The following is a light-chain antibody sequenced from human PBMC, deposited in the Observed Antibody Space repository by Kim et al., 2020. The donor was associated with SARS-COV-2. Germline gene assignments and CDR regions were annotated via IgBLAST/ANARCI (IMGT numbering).Light chain of an antibody. CDR3: QQYNSYPEN. CDR1: QSVGSS. V-gene: IGKV1-5*03. Sequence: SASTGDSATITGRASQSVGSSLAWYQQRPGKAPKLLIYKASNLEAGVPSRFSGTGSATQFTLTISSLQPDDSATYYCQQYNSYPENFGQGTKLEI. CDR2: KAS. J-gene: IGKJ2*01.